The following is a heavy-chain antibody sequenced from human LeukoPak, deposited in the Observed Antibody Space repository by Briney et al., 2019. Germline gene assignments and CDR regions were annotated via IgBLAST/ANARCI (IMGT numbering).Heavy chain of an antibody. Sequence: GGSLRLSCAASGFTFSGSAMHWVRQASGKGLEWVGRIRSKANSYATAYAASVKGRFTISRDDSKNTAYLQMNSLKTEDTAVYYCTRPLGYYDSSGSDYWGQGTLVTVS. CDR1: GFTFSGSA. V-gene: IGHV3-73*01. CDR3: TRPLGYYDSSGSDY. CDR2: IRSKANSYAT. D-gene: IGHD3-22*01. J-gene: IGHJ4*02.